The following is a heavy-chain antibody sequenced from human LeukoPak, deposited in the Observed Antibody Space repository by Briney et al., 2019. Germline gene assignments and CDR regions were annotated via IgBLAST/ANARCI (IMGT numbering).Heavy chain of an antibody. CDR2: IHYSGST. CDR1: GGSISSYY. CDR3: ARGSHTTTPDY. Sequence: KTSETLSLTCTVSGGSISSYYWSWIRQPPGKGLEWIGYIHYSGSTNYNPSLKSRATISVDTSKNQFSLKLSSVTAADTAVYYCARGSHTTTPDYWGQGTLVTVSS. D-gene: IGHD1-14*01. J-gene: IGHJ4*02. V-gene: IGHV4-59*12.